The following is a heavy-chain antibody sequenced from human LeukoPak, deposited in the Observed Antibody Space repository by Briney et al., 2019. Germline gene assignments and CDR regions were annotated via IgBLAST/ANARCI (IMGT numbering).Heavy chain of an antibody. J-gene: IGHJ6*02. CDR3: ARSRGMDV. CDR1: GYSFTDYW. CDR2: IDPGDSYT. V-gene: IGHV5-10-1*01. Sequence: KVSCKGSGYSFTDYWIGWVRQMPGKGLEWMGRIDPGDSYTNYSPSFQGHVTISADKSISTAYLQWSSLKASDTAMYYCARSRGMDVWGQGTTVTVSS.